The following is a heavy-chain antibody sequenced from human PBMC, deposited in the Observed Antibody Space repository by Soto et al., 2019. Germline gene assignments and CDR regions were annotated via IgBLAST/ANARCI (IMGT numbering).Heavy chain of an antibody. CDR3: ATAPTYYDILTGYSSYFDY. Sequence: GSLRLSCAASGFTFSSYSMNWVRQAPGKGLEWVSSISSSSSYIYYADSVKGRFTTSRDNAKNSLYLQMNSLRAEDTAVYYCATAPTYYDILTGYSSYFDYWGQGTLVTVSS. D-gene: IGHD3-9*01. V-gene: IGHV3-21*01. J-gene: IGHJ4*02. CDR2: ISSSSSYI. CDR1: GFTFSSYS.